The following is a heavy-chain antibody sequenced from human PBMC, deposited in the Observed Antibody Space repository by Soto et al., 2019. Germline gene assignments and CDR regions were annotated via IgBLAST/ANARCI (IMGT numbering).Heavy chain of an antibody. CDR1: GGSISSGDYY. J-gene: IGHJ5*02. CDR2: IYYSGST. V-gene: IGHV4-30-4*01. Sequence: SETLSLTCTVSGGSISSGDYYWSWIRQPPGKGLEWIGYIYYSGSTYYNPSLKSRVTISVDTSKNQFSLKLSSVTAADTAVYYCARGTETFGVVTLTFDPWGQGTLVTVSS. D-gene: IGHD3-3*01. CDR3: ARGTETFGVVTLTFDP.